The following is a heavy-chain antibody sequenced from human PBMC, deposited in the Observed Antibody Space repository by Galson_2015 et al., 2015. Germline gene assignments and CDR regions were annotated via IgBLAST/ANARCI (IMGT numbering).Heavy chain of an antibody. Sequence: SVKVSCKVSGYTLTELSMHWVRQAPGKGLEWMGGFDPEDGETIYAQKFQGRVTMTEDTSTDTAYMELSSLRSEDTAVYCCATARPYCSSTSCYRGWFDPWGQGTLVTVSS. J-gene: IGHJ5*02. V-gene: IGHV1-24*01. CDR2: FDPEDGET. D-gene: IGHD2-2*01. CDR1: GYTLTELS. CDR3: ATARPYCSSTSCYRGWFDP.